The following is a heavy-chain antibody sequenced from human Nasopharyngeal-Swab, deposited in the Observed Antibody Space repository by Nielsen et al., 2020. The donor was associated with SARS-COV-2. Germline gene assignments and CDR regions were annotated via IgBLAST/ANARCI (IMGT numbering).Heavy chain of an antibody. Sequence: WIRQPPGKGLEWIGYIYYSGSTYYNPSLKSRVTISVDTSKNQFSLKLSSVTAADTAVYYCARGGYYCSSTSCYYYSGYYYGMDVWGQGTTVTVSS. D-gene: IGHD2-2*01. CDR3: ARGGYYCSSTSCYYYSGYYYGMDV. V-gene: IGHV4-31*02. CDR2: IYYSGST. J-gene: IGHJ6*02.